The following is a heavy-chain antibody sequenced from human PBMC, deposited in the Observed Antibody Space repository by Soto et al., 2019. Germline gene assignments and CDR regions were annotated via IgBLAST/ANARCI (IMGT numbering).Heavy chain of an antibody. D-gene: IGHD7-27*01. CDR2: LSGNSDIV. Sequence: GGSLRLSCVTSGFFFDNYAMHWVRQAPGKGPEWVSGLSGNSDIVAYADSVKGRFTISRDNAKKSLFLQMNNLRPEDTALYYCVISTGNFCADFDYWGQGTQVTVS. CDR1: GFFFDNYA. V-gene: IGHV3-9*01. J-gene: IGHJ4*02. CDR3: VISTGNFCADFDY.